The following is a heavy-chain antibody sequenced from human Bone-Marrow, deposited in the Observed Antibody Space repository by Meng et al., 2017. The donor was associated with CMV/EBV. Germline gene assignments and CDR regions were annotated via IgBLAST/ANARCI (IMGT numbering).Heavy chain of an antibody. J-gene: IGHJ4*02. D-gene: IGHD6-19*01. V-gene: IGHV5-51*01. Sequence: GESLKISCKGSEYNFTEFWNAWVRQMPGKGLEWMGIVYPGDSDTRYSPSFQGQVTISADKSISTAYLQWSSLKASDTAMYFCARLFSRGWRYFDDWGQGPLVTVSS. CDR2: VYPGDSDT. CDR3: ARLFSRGWRYFDD. CDR1: EYNFTEFW.